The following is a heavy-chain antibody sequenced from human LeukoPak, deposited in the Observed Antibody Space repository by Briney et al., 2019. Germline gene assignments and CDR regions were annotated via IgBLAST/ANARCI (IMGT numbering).Heavy chain of an antibody. V-gene: IGHV4-39*07. CDR2: IYYSGST. D-gene: IGHD2-15*01. Sequence: SETLSLTCTVSGGSISSSSYYWGWIRQPPGKGLEWIGSIYYSGSTCYNPSLKSRVTISVDTSKNQFSLKLSSVTAADTAVYYCARELVYCSGGSCYGDYWGQGTLVTVSS. CDR1: GGSISSSSYY. CDR3: ARELVYCSGGSCYGDY. J-gene: IGHJ4*02.